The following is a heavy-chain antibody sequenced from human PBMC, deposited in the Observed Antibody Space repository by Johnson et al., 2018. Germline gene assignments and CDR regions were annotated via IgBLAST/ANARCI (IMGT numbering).Heavy chain of an antibody. CDR2: MSWNSGSI. CDR3: AKDMYSSWSEAHYMDG. Sequence: VELVESGGGLVQSGRSLRPSCAASGFTFGDYAMHWVRQAPGKGLEWVSGMSWNSGSIGYADSVKVRFTISRDNAKNSLYRQMTSLRAEDTALYYCAKDMYSSWSEAHYMDGWGKGATATVSS. D-gene: IGHD6-13*01. V-gene: IGHV3-9*01. CDR1: GFTFGDYA. J-gene: IGHJ6*03.